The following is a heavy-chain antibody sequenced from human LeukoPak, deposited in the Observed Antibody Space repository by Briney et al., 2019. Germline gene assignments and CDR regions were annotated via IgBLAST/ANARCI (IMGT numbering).Heavy chain of an antibody. V-gene: IGHV4-59*01. Sequence: KASETLSLTCTVSGGSISSYYWSWIRQPPGKGLEWIGYIYYSGSTNYNPSLKSRVTISVDTSKNQFSLKLSSVTAADTAVYYCARAGSKQQLVWVPYWYFDPWGRGTLVTVSS. J-gene: IGHJ2*01. CDR2: IYYSGST. CDR3: ARAGSKQQLVWVPYWYFDP. D-gene: IGHD6-13*01. CDR1: GGSISSYY.